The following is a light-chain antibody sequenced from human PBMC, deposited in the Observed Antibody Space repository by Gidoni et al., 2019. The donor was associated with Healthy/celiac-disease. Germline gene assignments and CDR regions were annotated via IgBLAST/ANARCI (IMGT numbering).Light chain of an antibody. CDR3: QQRSNWPLNT. J-gene: IGKJ4*01. CDR1: QSVSSY. CDR2: DAS. V-gene: IGKV3-11*01. Sequence: EIVLTHSPATLSFSPGDRATLSCRASQSVSSYLAWYQQKPGQAPRLLIYDASNRATGIPARFSGSGSGTDFTLTISSLEPEDFAVYYCQQRSNWPLNTFGGGTKVEIK.